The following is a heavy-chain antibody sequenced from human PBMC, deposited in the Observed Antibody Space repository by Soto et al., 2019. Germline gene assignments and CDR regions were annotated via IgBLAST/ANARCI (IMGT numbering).Heavy chain of an antibody. CDR2: ISAGGGST. Sequence: EVQLLESGGGLVQPGGSLRLSCAASGFTFSTYAMSWVRQAPGKGLEWVSTISAGGGSTYDADSVKGRFTISRDNSRNALYLQMSSLRAEDTAVYYFANYYSTYPLKEYYYGMGVWGQGTTVTVSS. D-gene: IGHD4-4*01. J-gene: IGHJ6*01. CDR3: ANYYSTYPLKEYYYGMGV. V-gene: IGHV3-23*01. CDR1: GFTFSTYA.